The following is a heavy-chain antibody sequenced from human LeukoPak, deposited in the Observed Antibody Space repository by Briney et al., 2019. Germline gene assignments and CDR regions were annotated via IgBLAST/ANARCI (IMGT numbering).Heavy chain of an antibody. J-gene: IGHJ6*03. D-gene: IGHD1-26*01. CDR1: GGSISSYY. CDR3: AREQGVGATRLNSHYYYYYMDV. CDR2: IYTSGST. V-gene: IGHV4-4*07. Sequence: SETLSLTCTVSGGSISSYYWSWLRQPAGKGLEWIGRIYTSGSTNYNPSLKSRVTMSVDTSKNQFSLKLSSVTAADTAVYYCAREQGVGATRLNSHYYYYYMDVWGKGTTVTVSS.